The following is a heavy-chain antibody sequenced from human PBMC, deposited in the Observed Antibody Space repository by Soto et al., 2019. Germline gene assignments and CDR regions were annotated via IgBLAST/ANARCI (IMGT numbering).Heavy chain of an antibody. CDR3: ARVMGDWGTYYYYYGMDV. Sequence: SETLSLTCTVSGTSLNTSYWAWIRLPPGKGPEWIGYVYCAGATNYNPSLENRVTISPDTSRNQFSLKLRSVTAADTAVYYCARVMGDWGTYYYYYGMDVWGQGTSVTVSS. D-gene: IGHD3-16*01. V-gene: IGHV4-59*01. CDR1: GTSLNTSY. CDR2: VYCAGAT. J-gene: IGHJ6*02.